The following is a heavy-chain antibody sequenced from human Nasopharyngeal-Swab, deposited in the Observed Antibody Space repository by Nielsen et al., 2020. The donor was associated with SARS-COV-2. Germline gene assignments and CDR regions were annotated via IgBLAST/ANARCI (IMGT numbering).Heavy chain of an antibody. J-gene: IGHJ4*02. V-gene: IGHV3-74*01. CDR1: GFTLSSFW. CDR2: IKSDGSST. CDR3: ARAYYFDS. Sequence: GGSLRLSCAVSGFTLSSFWMHWVRQAPGKGLVWVARIKSDGSSTSYADSVKGRFTISRDNAKNTLYLQMNSLRAEDTAVYYCARAYYFDSWGQGTLVTVAS.